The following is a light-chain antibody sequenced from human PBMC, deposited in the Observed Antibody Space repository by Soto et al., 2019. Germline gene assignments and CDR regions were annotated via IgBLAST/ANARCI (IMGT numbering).Light chain of an antibody. Sequence: EIVMTQSPATLSVSPGERGTLSCRASQSVRSKLVWYQRKPGQSPRLLNSDASTRATGMPGRFSGSGSGTEFTLTISSLQSEDFAIYYCQQYNNWPWTFGQGTKVDIK. J-gene: IGKJ1*01. CDR2: DAS. V-gene: IGKV3-15*01. CDR1: QSVRSK. CDR3: QQYNNWPWT.